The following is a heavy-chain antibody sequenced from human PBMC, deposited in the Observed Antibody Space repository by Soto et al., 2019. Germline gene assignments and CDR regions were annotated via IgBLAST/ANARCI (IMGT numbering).Heavy chain of an antibody. Sequence: QVQLQESGPGLVKPSQTLSLTCTVSGGSITTGGYYWSWIRQHPGKGLEWIGYIYYSGSTSYNPSLKSRITLSVDTSKNQCSLKLNSVTAADTAVYYCARDDTRAGYDYWGQGTLVTVSS. V-gene: IGHV4-31*03. CDR3: ARDDTRAGYDY. CDR1: GGSITTGGYY. CDR2: IYYSGST. D-gene: IGHD5-18*01. J-gene: IGHJ4*02.